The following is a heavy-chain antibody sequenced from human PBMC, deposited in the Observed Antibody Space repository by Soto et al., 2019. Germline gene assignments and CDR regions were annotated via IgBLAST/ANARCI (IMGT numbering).Heavy chain of an antibody. V-gene: IGHV1-3*01. CDR3: ASSFTVPAAICY. CDR1: GYTFTSYA. J-gene: IGHJ4*02. D-gene: IGHD2-2*02. CDR2: INAGNGNT. Sequence: QVQLVQSGAEVKKPGASVKVSCKASGYTFTSYAMPWVRQAPGQRLEWMGWINAGNGNTKYSQKFQGRVTITRDTSASTAYMELSSPRSEDTAVYYCASSFTVPAAICYWGQGTLVTVSS.